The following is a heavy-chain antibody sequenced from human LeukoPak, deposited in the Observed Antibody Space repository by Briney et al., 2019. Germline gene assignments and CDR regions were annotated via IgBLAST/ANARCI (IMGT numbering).Heavy chain of an antibody. Sequence: GESLKISCKGSGYSFTSYWIGWVRQLPAKGVEWMGIIYPGDSDTRYSPSFQGQVTISADKSISTAYLQWSSLKASDTAMYYCARGGEDQLLSRDYYYYMDVWGKGTTVTVSS. D-gene: IGHD2-2*01. CDR1: GYSFTSYW. CDR2: IYPGDSDT. J-gene: IGHJ6*03. V-gene: IGHV5-51*01. CDR3: ARGGEDQLLSRDYYYYMDV.